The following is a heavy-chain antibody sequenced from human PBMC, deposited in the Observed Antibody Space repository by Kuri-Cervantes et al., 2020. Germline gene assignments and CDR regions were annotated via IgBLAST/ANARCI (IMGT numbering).Heavy chain of an antibody. Sequence: GGSLRLSCKASGYSFTNYWIGWVRQMPGKGLELMGIIYPPDSDTRYSPSFQGQVIISADRSISTAYLQWSSLKASDTAIYYCARRRGYYYGSGMDFDYWGQGTLVTVSS. CDR1: GYSFTNYW. V-gene: IGHV5-51*01. CDR2: IYPPDSDT. J-gene: IGHJ4*02. CDR3: ARRRGYYYGSGMDFDY. D-gene: IGHD3-10*01.